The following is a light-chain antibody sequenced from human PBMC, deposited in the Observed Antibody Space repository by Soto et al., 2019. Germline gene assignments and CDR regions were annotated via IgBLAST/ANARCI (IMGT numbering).Light chain of an antibody. CDR1: SSNIGNNY. J-gene: IGLJ2*01. CDR2: DNN. V-gene: IGLV1-51*01. Sequence: QSVLTQPPSVSAAPGQKVTISCSGSSSNIGNNYVSWYQHLPGTAPKLLIYDNNKRPSGIPDRFSGSKSGTSATLGITGLQTGDEADYHCGTWDSSLSAGVFGGGTQLTVL. CDR3: GTWDSSLSAGV.